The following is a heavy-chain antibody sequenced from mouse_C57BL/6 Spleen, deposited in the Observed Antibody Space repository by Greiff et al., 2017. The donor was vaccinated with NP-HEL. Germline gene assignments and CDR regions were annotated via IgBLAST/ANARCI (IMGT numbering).Heavy chain of an antibody. CDR2: IRNKANGYTT. V-gene: IGHV7-3*01. Sequence: EVHLVESGGGLVQPGGSLSLSCAASGFTFTDYYMSWVRQPPGKALEWLGFIRNKANGYTTEYSASLKGRFTISRDNSQSILYLQMNALRAEDSATYYWARRTGTVDYWGQGTTPTGSS. CDR1: GFTFTDYY. D-gene: IGHD4-1*01. J-gene: IGHJ2*01. CDR3: ARRTGTVDY.